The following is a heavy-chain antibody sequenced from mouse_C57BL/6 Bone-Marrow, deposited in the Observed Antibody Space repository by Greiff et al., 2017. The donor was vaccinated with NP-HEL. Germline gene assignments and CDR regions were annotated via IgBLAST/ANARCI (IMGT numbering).Heavy chain of an antibody. CDR1: GYAFTNYL. V-gene: IGHV1-54*01. CDR3: ARCGYPYYFDY. J-gene: IGHJ2*01. CDR2: INPGSGGT. D-gene: IGHD1-2*01. Sequence: QVQLKQSGAELVRPGTSVKVSCKASGYAFTNYLIEWVKQRPGQGLEWIGVINPGSGGTKYNEKFKGKATLTADKSSSTAYMQLSSLTSEDSAVYFCARCGYPYYFDYWGQGTTLTVSS.